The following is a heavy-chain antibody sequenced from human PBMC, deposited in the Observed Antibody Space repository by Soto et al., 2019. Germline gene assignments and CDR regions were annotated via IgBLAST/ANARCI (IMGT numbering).Heavy chain of an antibody. CDR1: GGSFSGYY. CDR3: ARLALLWFGELYDYYYGMDV. Sequence: SETLSLNCAVYGGSFSGYYWSWIRQPPGKGLEWIGEINHSGSTNYNPSLKSRVTISVDTSKNQFSLKLSSVTAADTAVYYCARLALLWFGELYDYYYGMDVWGQGTTVTVSS. V-gene: IGHV4-34*01. CDR2: INHSGST. D-gene: IGHD3-10*01. J-gene: IGHJ6*02.